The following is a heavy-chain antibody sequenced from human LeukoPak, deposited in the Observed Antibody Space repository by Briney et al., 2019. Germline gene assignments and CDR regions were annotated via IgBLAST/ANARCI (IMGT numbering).Heavy chain of an antibody. Sequence: PSQTLSLTCTVSGGSISSGGYYWSWIRQHPGTGLEWIGYIYYSGSTYYNPSLKSRVTISADTSKNQFSLKLSSVTAADTAVYYCASGWYQDYFDYWGQGTLVTVSS. J-gene: IGHJ4*02. V-gene: IGHV4-31*03. CDR1: GGSISSGGYY. CDR3: ASGWYQDYFDY. CDR2: IYYSGST. D-gene: IGHD6-19*01.